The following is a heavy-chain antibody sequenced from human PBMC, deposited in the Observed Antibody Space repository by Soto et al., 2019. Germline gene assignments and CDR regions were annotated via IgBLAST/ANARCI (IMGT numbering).Heavy chain of an antibody. J-gene: IGHJ4*02. CDR2: ISGSGGST. CDR1: GLSFGGYA. Sequence: GGSVRLCGAAAGLSFGGYAMSWVRQAPGKGLEWVSAISGSGGSTYYADSVKGRFTISRDNSKNTLYLQMNSLRAEDTAVYYCAKGSIKYGSATNYFDYSGQRTPVTVSS. CDR3: AKGSIKYGSATNYFDY. D-gene: IGHD3-10*01. V-gene: IGHV3-23*01.